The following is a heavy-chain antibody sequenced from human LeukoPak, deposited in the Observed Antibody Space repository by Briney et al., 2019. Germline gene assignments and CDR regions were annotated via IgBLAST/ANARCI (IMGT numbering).Heavy chain of an antibody. J-gene: IGHJ6*03. CDR1: GGTFSSYA. CDR3: ASYPRPTGYYYYMDV. Sequence: GASVKVSCKASGGTFSSYAISWVRQAPGQGLEWMGWINPNSGGTNYAQKFQGRVTMTRDTSISTAYMELSRLRSDDTAVYYCASYPRPTGYYYYMDVWGKGTTVTVSS. CDR2: INPNSGGT. V-gene: IGHV1-2*02.